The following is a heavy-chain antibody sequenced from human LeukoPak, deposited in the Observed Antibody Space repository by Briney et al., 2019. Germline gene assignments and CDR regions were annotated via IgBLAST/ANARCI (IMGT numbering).Heavy chain of an antibody. Sequence: GSLRLSCAASGFTLSSYSMNWVRQAPGKGLEWVSYISSSSSTIYYADSVKGRFTISRDNAKNSLYLQMNSLRAEDTAVYYCARDLKYSSGWYRLEDYWGQGTLVTVSS. CDR2: ISSSSSTI. V-gene: IGHV3-48*01. D-gene: IGHD6-19*01. CDR1: GFTLSSYS. J-gene: IGHJ4*02. CDR3: ARDLKYSSGWYRLEDY.